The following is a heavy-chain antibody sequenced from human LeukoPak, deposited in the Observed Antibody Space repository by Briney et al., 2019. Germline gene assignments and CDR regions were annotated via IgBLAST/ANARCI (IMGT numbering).Heavy chain of an antibody. CDR3: ARGGSSWYIPMDV. Sequence: GGSLRLSCAASGFTFSSYWMHWVRQAPGKGLVWVSRINSAGSSTAYADSVKGRFTISRDNAKNTLYLQMNSLRAENTAVYYCARGGSSWYIPMDVWGKGTTVTVSS. CDR2: INSAGSST. J-gene: IGHJ6*03. CDR1: GFTFSSYW. V-gene: IGHV3-74*01. D-gene: IGHD6-13*01.